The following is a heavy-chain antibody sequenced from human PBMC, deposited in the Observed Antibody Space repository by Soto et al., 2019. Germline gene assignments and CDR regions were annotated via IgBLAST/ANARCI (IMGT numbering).Heavy chain of an antibody. CDR3: ATGRRYGSGVPKYFQH. J-gene: IGHJ1*01. D-gene: IGHD3-10*01. Sequence: QVQLQESGLGLVKPSQTLSLTCTVSGGSISSGGYYWSWIRQHPGKGLEWIGYIYYSGSSYYNPSLESRVIISVDTSKNQFSLKLSSVTAADTAVYYCATGRRYGSGVPKYFQHWGQGTLVTVSS. V-gene: IGHV4-31*03. CDR1: GGSISSGGYY. CDR2: IYYSGSS.